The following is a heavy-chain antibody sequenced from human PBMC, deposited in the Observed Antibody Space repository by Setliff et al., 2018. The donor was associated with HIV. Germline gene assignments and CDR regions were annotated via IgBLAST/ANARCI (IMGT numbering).Heavy chain of an antibody. CDR3: ARDRTYSPSAFDI. J-gene: IGHJ3*02. CDR1: GGTFSDFR. D-gene: IGHD6-13*01. V-gene: IGHV1-69*16. CDR2: ITPFVGIT. Sequence: ASVKVSCKASGGTFSDFRITWVRQAPGQGLEWMGEITPFVGITNYAQKFQGRVTITTDESTSTAYMELSSLRSEDTAVYYCARDRTYSPSAFDIWGQGTMVTVSS.